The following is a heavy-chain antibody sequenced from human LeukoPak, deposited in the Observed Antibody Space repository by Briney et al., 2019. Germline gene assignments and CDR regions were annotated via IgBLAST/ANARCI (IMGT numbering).Heavy chain of an antibody. J-gene: IGHJ3*02. D-gene: IGHD2-15*01. CDR2: ISGSGGST. CDR1: GFTFSSYA. CDR3: ARACSGGSCYLAAFDI. V-gene: IGHV3-23*01. Sequence: PGGSLRLSCAASGFTFSSYAMSWVRQAPGKGLEWVSAISGSGGSTYYADSMKGRFTISRDNSKNTLYLQMNSLRAEDTAVYYCARACSGGSCYLAAFDIWGQGTMVTVSS.